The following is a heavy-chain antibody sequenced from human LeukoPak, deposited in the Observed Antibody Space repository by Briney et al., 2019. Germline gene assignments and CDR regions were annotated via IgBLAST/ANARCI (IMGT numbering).Heavy chain of an antibody. V-gene: IGHV4-38-2*02. J-gene: IGHJ4*02. CDR3: AKHYMGSSYNHGLDC. Sequence: PSETLSLTCTVSGYSISSGFYWGWIRQPPGKGLEWIGSIYYSGTPYYDPSLKSRVTISVDTSKNQFSLKLTSVTAADTALYYCAKHYMGSSYNHGLDCWGQGTLVTVSS. CDR2: IYYSGTP. CDR1: GYSISSGFY. D-gene: IGHD3-10*01.